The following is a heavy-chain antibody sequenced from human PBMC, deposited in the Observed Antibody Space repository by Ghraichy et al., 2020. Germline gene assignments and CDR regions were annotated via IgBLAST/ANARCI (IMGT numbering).Heavy chain of an antibody. Sequence: ASVKVSCKASGYTFTGYYMHWVRQAPGQGLEWMGWINPNSGGTNYAQKFQGWVTMTRDTSISTAYMELSRLRSDDTAVYYCARGGGPWQLAHWFDPWGQGTLVTVSS. CDR3: ARGGGPWQLAHWFDP. J-gene: IGHJ5*02. D-gene: IGHD6-6*01. V-gene: IGHV1-2*04. CDR1: GYTFTGYY. CDR2: INPNSGGT.